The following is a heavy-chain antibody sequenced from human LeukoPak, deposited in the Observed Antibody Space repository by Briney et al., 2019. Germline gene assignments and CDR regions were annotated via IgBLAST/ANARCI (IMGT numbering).Heavy chain of an antibody. J-gene: IGHJ4*02. V-gene: IGHV4-39*07. CDR3: ARVSGYDWESFYDY. CDR1: GGSIRGGTYY. CDR2: IYYTGST. Sequence: SETLSLTCSVSGGSIRGGTYYWGWIRQPPGKGLEWIGTIYYTGSTYYNRALKSRVTISVDTSKNQFSLKLSSVTAADTAMYYCARVSGYDWESFYDYWGQGSLVTVSS. D-gene: IGHD5-12*01.